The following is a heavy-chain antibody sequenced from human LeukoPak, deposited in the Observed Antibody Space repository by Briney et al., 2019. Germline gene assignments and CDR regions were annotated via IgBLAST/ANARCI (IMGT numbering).Heavy chain of an antibody. V-gene: IGHV4-59*08. CDR1: GGSISSYY. D-gene: IGHD1-14*01. CDR3: ARHKNRVSWFDP. Sequence: PSETLSLTCTVSGGSISSYYWSWIRQPPGKGLEWIGYIYYSGSTNYNPSLKSRVTISVDTSKNQFSLKLSSVTAADTAVYYCARHKNRVSWFDPWGQGTLVTVSS. J-gene: IGHJ5*02. CDR2: IYYSGST.